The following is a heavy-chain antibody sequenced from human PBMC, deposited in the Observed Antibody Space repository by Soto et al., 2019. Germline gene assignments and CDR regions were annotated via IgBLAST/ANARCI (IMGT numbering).Heavy chain of an antibody. CDR1: GFTFSSYW. D-gene: IGHD6-6*01. Sequence: GGSLRLSCAASGFTFSSYWMSWVRQAPGKGLEWVANIKQDGSEKYYVDSVKGRFTISRDNSKNTLYLQMNSLRAEDTAVYYCARVGSSSALDYWGQGTLVTVSS. J-gene: IGHJ4*02. CDR3: ARVGSSSALDY. V-gene: IGHV3-7*01. CDR2: IKQDGSEK.